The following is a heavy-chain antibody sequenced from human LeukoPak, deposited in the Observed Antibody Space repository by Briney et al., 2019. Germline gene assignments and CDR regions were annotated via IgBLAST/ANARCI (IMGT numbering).Heavy chain of an antibody. CDR2: IWYDGSNK. Sequence: PGGSLRLSCAASGFTFSSYGMHWVRQAPGKGLEWVAVIWYDGSNKYYADSVKGRFTISRDNSKNTLYLQMNSLRAEDTAVYYCARGMCSSTSCCPNDYWGQGTLVTVSS. V-gene: IGHV3-33*01. CDR1: GFTFSSYG. J-gene: IGHJ4*02. CDR3: ARGMCSSTSCCPNDY. D-gene: IGHD2-2*01.